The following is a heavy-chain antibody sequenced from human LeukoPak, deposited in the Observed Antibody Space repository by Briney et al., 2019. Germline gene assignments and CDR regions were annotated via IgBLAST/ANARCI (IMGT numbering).Heavy chain of an antibody. V-gene: IGHV3-21*01. D-gene: IGHD6-19*01. J-gene: IGHJ4*02. CDR2: ISSSSSYI. CDR3: ARDPGSGWSPYFDY. Sequence: GGSLRLSCAASGFTFSSYSMNWVRQAPGKGLEWVSSISSSSSYIYYADSVKGRFTISRDNAKNSLYLQMNSLRAEDTAVYYCARDPGSGWSPYFDYWGQGTLVTVSS. CDR1: GFTFSSYS.